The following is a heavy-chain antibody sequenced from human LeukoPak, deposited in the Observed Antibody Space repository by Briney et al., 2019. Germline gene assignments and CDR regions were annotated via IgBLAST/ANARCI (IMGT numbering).Heavy chain of an antibody. V-gene: IGHV4-4*07. J-gene: IGHJ6*03. CDR2: IYTSGST. CDR1: GASISSYY. D-gene: IGHD3-22*01. Sequence: SETLSLTCTVSGASISSYYWSWIRQPAGKGLEWSGRIYTSGSTNYNPSVKSRVTISVDKSKNQFSLKLSSVTAADTAVYYCARDYFDSSGYYGRGGYYYMDVWGKGTTVTVSS. CDR3: ARDYFDSSGYYGRGGYYYMDV.